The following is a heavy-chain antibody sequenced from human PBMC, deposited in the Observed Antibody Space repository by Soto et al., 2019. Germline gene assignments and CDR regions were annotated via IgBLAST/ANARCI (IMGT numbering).Heavy chain of an antibody. V-gene: IGHV3-21*01. CDR2: ISAIGTYT. D-gene: IGHD1-20*01. Sequence: EVQLVASGGGLVEPGGSLRLSCATSGFTFSTCSMNWVRQAPGKGLEWVSSISAIGTYTFYADSLKGRFTISRDNARNSLFLQMNSLRVEDTACYYCTTEYNSRQYLTHWGQVALVTVSS. J-gene: IGHJ4*02. CDR3: TTEYNSRQYLTH. CDR1: GFTFSTCS.